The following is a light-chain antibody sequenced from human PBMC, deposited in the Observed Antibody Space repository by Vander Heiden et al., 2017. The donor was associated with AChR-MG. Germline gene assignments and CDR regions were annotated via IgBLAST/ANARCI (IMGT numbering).Light chain of an antibody. CDR2: KAS. V-gene: IGKV1-5*03. J-gene: IGKJ5*01. Sequence: DIHMTQSPSTLSASVGYRVTITCRASQSISSWLSWYQQKPGKAPKMLIDKASSLESGVPSRFGGSGSGTEFTLTISSLQPEDFATYYCQQYSSFPVTFGPGTRLDIK. CDR3: QQYSSFPVT. CDR1: QSISSW.